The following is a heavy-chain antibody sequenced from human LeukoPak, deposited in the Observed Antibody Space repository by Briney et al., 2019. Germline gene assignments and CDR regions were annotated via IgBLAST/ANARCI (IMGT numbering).Heavy chain of an antibody. D-gene: IGHD1-14*01. V-gene: IGHV4-34*01. CDR1: GPSFSGYY. CDR2: INHSGST. Sequence: SQTESLTCAVYGPSFSGYYWSWVSQHPGKELEWLGEINHSGSTNYNPSLKSRVTISGDTSKNLFSLKLSSVTAADTAVYYCHTSPRGEPRSSRARDYWGQGTLVTVSS. CDR3: HTSPRGEPRSSRARDY. J-gene: IGHJ4*02.